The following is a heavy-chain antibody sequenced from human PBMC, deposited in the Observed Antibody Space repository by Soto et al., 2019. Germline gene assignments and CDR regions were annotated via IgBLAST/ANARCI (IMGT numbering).Heavy chain of an antibody. J-gene: IGHJ4*02. CDR3: ARGGSGYTWFNEF. Sequence: QEQLVQSGAEVKKPGSSVKVSCKASGGLFSSYPISWVRQVPGQGLESMGVIIPVFQTAYYTQRFQGRVTITADESTNTAYMELSTLRSEDTAIYYCARGGSGYTWFNEFWGQGTLVTVSS. CDR2: IIPVFQTA. D-gene: IGHD3-22*01. V-gene: IGHV1-69*01. CDR1: GGLFSSYP.